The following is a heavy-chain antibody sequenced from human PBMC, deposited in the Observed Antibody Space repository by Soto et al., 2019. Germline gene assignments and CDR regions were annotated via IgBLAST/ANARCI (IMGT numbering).Heavy chain of an antibody. CDR2: IIPIFGAA. CDR3: ARVRNYYDSSGYSNFDY. J-gene: IGHJ4*02. D-gene: IGHD3-22*01. CDR1: GGTFSSYA. V-gene: IGHV1-69*13. Sequence: SVKVSCKASGGTFSSYAISWARQAPGQGLEWMGGIIPIFGAANYAQKFQGRVTITADESTSTAYMELSSLRSEDTAVYYCARVRNYYDSSGYSNFDYWVQGTLVSVSA.